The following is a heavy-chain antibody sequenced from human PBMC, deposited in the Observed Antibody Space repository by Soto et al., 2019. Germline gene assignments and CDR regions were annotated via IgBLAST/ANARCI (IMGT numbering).Heavy chain of an antibody. CDR3: ARLDKFNGGWS. V-gene: IGHV3-30*14. CDR1: GFTFSSYA. Sequence: QVHLVESGGGVVQPGRSLRLSCAASGFTFSSYAMHWVRRAPGKGLEWVAAVSHDGKSGFYADSVSGRCTVSRDNSNNLVYLQMDSLRPEDTALVYCARLDKFNGGWSWGQGTAVSVSS. D-gene: IGHD6-19*01. CDR2: VSHDGKSG. J-gene: IGHJ4*02.